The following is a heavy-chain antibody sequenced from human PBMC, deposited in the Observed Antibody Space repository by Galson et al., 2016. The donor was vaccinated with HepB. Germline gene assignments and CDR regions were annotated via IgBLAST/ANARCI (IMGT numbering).Heavy chain of an antibody. Sequence: SLRLSCAASGFTVSNNYMKWVRQAPGKGLEWVSSISSSSSYIYYADSVKGRFTISRDNAKNSLYLQMNSLRAEDTAVYYCARGDIVGAIFDYWGQGTLVTVSS. V-gene: IGHV3-21*01. CDR3: ARGDIVGAIFDY. CDR1: GFTVSNNY. D-gene: IGHD1-26*01. CDR2: ISSSSSYI. J-gene: IGHJ4*02.